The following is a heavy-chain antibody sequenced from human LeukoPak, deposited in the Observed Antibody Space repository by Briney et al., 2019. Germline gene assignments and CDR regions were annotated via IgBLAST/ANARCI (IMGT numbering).Heavy chain of an antibody. CDR3: ARVFGVRWGYYMDV. J-gene: IGHJ6*03. CDR1: GGSISSRPYC. V-gene: IGHV4-39*07. CDR2: FYYSGST. D-gene: IGHD2-8*01. Sequence: SETLSLTCTVSGGSISSRPYCWGWIRQPPGKGLEWLGNFYYSGSTYYKPSLKSRVTISVDTSKNQFSLKLSSVTAADTAVYYCARVFGVRWGYYMDVWGKGTTVTVSS.